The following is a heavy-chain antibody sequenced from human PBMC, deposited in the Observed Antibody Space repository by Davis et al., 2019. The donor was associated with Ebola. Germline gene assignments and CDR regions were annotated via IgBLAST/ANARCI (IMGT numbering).Heavy chain of an antibody. V-gene: IGHV3-73*01. Sequence: GESLKISCAASGFTFSGSAMHWVRQASGKGLEWVGRIRSKANSYATAYAASVKGRFTISRDDSKNTAYLQMNSLKTEETAVYYCTGTVTGSSDYWGQGTLVTVSS. D-gene: IGHD4-17*01. J-gene: IGHJ4*02. CDR3: TGTVTGSSDY. CDR1: GFTFSGSA. CDR2: IRSKANSYAT.